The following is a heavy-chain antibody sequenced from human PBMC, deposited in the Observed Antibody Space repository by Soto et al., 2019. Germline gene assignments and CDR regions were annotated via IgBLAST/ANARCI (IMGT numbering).Heavy chain of an antibody. Sequence: EVQLVESGGGLIQPGGSLRLSCAVSGFTVSNNYMSWVRQAPGKGLEGVSVIYSGGYTAYGDSVKGRFTISRDNSKNKLYLQKKGRRADDPAVYYWGTRAGGGGYWGQGTLVTVSS. CDR2: IYSGGYT. CDR1: GFTVSNNY. V-gene: IGHV3-53*01. D-gene: IGHD3-10*01. CDR3: GTRAGGGGY. J-gene: IGHJ4*02.